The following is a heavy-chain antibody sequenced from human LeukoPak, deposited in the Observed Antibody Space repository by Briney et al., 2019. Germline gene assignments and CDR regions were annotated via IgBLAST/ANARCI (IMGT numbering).Heavy chain of an antibody. V-gene: IGHV3-48*03. J-gene: IGHJ4*02. CDR3: AREGVVVSAAVDY. CDR1: GFTFSNYE. D-gene: IGHD2-2*01. CDR2: ISISGSTI. Sequence: GGSLRLSCAASGFTFSNYEMNWVRQAPGKGLEWVSYISISGSTIYYADSVKGRFTISRDNAKNSLYLQMNSLRAKDTAVYYCAREGVVVSAAVDYWGQGTLVTVSS.